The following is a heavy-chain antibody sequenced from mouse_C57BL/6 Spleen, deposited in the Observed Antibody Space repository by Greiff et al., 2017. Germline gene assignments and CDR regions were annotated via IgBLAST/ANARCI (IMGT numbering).Heavy chain of an antibody. CDR3: AYSSGYGYFDY. CDR2: IYPGDGDT. D-gene: IGHD3-2*02. CDR1: GYAFSSSW. V-gene: IGHV1-82*01. Sequence: VQLQQSGPELVKPGASVKISCKASGYAFSSSWMNWVKQRPGKGLEWIGRIYPGDGDTNYNGKFKGKATLTADKSSSTAYMQLSSLTSEDSAVYFCAYSSGYGYFDYWGQGTTLTVAS. J-gene: IGHJ2*01.